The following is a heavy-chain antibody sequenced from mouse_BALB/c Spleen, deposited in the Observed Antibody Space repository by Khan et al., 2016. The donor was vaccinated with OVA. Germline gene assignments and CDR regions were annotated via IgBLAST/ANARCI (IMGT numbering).Heavy chain of an antibody. CDR2: INPSNGGT. J-gene: IGHJ3*01. V-gene: IGHV1S81*02. CDR1: GYTFTNYY. D-gene: IGHD2-1*01. CDR3: SRSGYGTLAY. Sequence: QIQLVQSGAELVKPGASVRLSCKASGYTFTNYYLYWVKQRPGHGLEWIGDINPSNGGTNFNEKFKNKVTLTVDKSSSTAYMQLSSLTSEDSAVYYCSRSGYGTLAYWGQGTLVTVSA.